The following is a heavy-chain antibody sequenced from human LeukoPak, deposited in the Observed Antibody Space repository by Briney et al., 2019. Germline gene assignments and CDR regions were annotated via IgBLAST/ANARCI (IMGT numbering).Heavy chain of an antibody. J-gene: IGHJ4*02. Sequence: PGGSLRLSCAASGFTFSYYGMHWVRQAPGKGLEWVAFIRYDGSNKYYVDSVKGRFTISRDNSKNTLYLQMNSLRTEDTAGYYCAKEHCSGGSCYSHIDYWGQGTLVTVSS. CDR2: IRYDGSNK. D-gene: IGHD2-15*01. CDR3: AKEHCSGGSCYSHIDY. V-gene: IGHV3-30*02. CDR1: GFTFSYYG.